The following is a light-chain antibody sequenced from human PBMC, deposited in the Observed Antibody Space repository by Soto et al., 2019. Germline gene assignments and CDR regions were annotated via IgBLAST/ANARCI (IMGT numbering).Light chain of an antibody. CDR2: DAS. V-gene: IGKV1-5*01. J-gene: IGKJ1*01. Sequence: DIQMTQSPSTLSASVGDRVTITCRASQSISSWLAWYQQKPGKAPKLLIYDASSLESGVPSRFTGRGSGTEFTLTISSLQPDDCATYYCQQYNSYSETFCQRISVDIX. CDR1: QSISSW. CDR3: QQYNSYSET.